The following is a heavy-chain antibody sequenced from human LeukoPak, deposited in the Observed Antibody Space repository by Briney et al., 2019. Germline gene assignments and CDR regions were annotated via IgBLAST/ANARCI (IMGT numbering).Heavy chain of an antibody. D-gene: IGHD5-24*01. CDR3: ARVRDGYNWFDY. CDR1: GGSISTYC. J-gene: IGHJ4*02. V-gene: IGHV4-59*01. Sequence: SETLSLTCTVSGGSISTYCWTWIRQPPGKGLEWIGYIYYSGSTNYNPSLKSRVTISVDTSKNQFSLKLSSVNAADTAVYYCARVRDGYNWFDYWGQGTLVTVSS. CDR2: IYYSGST.